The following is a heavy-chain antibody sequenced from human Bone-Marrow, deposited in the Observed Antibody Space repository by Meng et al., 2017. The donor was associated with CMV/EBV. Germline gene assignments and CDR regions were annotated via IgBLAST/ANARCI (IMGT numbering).Heavy chain of an antibody. V-gene: IGHV1-69*05. CDR1: GGTFSSYA. Sequence: SVKVSCKASGGTFSSYAISWVRQAPGQGLEWMGGIIPIFGTANYAQKFQGRVTITTDESTSTAYMELSRLRSDDSAVYYCASTLGYYDYVWGSYWYSWGQGTLVTVSS. CDR3: ASTLGYYDYVWGSYWYS. J-gene: IGHJ4*02. D-gene: IGHD3-16*01. CDR2: IIPIFGTA.